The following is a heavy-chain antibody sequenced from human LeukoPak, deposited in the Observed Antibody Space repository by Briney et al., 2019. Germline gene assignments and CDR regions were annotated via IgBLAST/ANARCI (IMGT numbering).Heavy chain of an antibody. V-gene: IGHV1-8*01. CDR2: MNPNSGNT. CDR3: ARVREPAMVTGWFDP. CDR1: GYTFTSYD. Sequence: ASVKVSCKASGYTFTSYDINWVRQATGQGLEWMGWMNPNSGNTGYAQKFQGRVTITADESTSTAYMELSSLRSEATAVYYCARVREPAMVTGWFDPWGQGTLVTVSS. J-gene: IGHJ5*02. D-gene: IGHD5-18*01.